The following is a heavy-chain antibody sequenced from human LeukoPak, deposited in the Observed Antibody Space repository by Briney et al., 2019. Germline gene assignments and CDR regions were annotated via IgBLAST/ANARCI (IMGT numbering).Heavy chain of an antibody. CDR2: IYPGDSDT. Sequence: GESLKISCKGSGYSFTSYWIGWVRQMPGKGLEWMGIIYPGDSDTRYSPSFQGQVTISADKSISTAYLQWSSLKASDTAMYYCARQDYGYCSSTSCYGKYSYGPDDAFDIWGQGTMVTVSS. CDR3: ARQDYGYCSSTSCYGKYSYGPDDAFDI. D-gene: IGHD2-2*03. J-gene: IGHJ3*02. V-gene: IGHV5-51*01. CDR1: GYSFTSYW.